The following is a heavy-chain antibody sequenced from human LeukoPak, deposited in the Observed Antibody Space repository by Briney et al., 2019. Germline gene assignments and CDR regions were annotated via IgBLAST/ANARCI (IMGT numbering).Heavy chain of an antibody. D-gene: IGHD3-22*01. CDR3: ARVLNYYDSSGYYHFDY. Sequence: ASVKVSCKASGYTFTGYYMHWVRQAPGQGLEWMGIINPSGGSTSYAQKFQGRVTMTRDMSTSTVYMELSSLRSEDTAVYYCARVLNYYDSSGYYHFDYWGQGTLVTVSS. CDR2: INPSGGST. V-gene: IGHV1-46*01. J-gene: IGHJ4*02. CDR1: GYTFTGYY.